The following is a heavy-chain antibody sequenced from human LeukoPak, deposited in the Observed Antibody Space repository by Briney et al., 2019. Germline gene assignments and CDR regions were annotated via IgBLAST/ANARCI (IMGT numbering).Heavy chain of an antibody. D-gene: IGHD6-6*01. CDR1: GGSISGYY. CDR3: ARHRRKYTREYHFDS. V-gene: IGHV4-59*06. CDR2: ISETGST. Sequence: SETLSLTCTVSGGSISGYYWGWFRQRPGEGLEWIGFISETGSTDYNPPLESRITMSVDTSNNQFSLRVSSVTAADTAVYYRARHRRKYTREYHFDSWGQGTLVTVSS. J-gene: IGHJ4*02.